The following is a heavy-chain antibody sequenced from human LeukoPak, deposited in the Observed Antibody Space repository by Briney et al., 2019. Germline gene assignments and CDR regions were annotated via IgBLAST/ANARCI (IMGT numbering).Heavy chain of an antibody. CDR3: ARASSVGTHDY. J-gene: IGHJ4*02. CDR2: INSDGSTT. V-gene: IGHV3-74*03. CDR1: GFSFIRSS. Sequence: PRGSLRDSSAHPGFSFIRSSRHAVRQAPGKGLVWVSHINSDGSTTTYADSVRGRFTISRDNAKNTLYLQMNSLRAEDTAVYYCARASSVGTHDYWGQGTLVTVSS. D-gene: IGHD6-13*01.